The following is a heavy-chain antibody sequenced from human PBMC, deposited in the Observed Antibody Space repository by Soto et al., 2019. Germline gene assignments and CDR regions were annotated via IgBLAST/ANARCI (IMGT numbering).Heavy chain of an antibody. V-gene: IGHV3-30-3*01. Sequence: GGSLRLSCGASGFTFSSYAMHWVRQAPGKGLEWVAVISYDGSNKYYADSVKGRFTISRDNSKNTLYLQMNSLRAEDTAVYYCARDKGERTYYYDSSGPGYWGQGTLVTVSS. CDR3: ARDKGERTYYYDSSGPGY. D-gene: IGHD3-22*01. J-gene: IGHJ4*02. CDR1: GFTFSSYA. CDR2: ISYDGSNK.